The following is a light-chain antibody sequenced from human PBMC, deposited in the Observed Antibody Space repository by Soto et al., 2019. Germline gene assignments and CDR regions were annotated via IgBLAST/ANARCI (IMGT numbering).Light chain of an antibody. CDR2: EGT. J-gene: IGLJ2*01. Sequence: QSALTQPASVSGSPGQSITISCTGTSRDVGSYNFVSWYQQHPGKVPKLIIYEGTERPSGISHRFSASKSGNTASLTICGLQPEDEADYYCCSSAGPSTIFGGGTKVTVL. V-gene: IGLV2-23*01. CDR1: SRDVGSYNF. CDR3: CSSAGPSTI.